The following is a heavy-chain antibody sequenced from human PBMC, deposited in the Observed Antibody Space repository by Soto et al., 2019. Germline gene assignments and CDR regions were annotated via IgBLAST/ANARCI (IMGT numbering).Heavy chain of an antibody. CDR2: ISSSSSTI. CDR1: GFTFSSYS. CDR3: ARMLIAYGVRTYGMDV. V-gene: IGHV3-48*04. D-gene: IGHD4-17*01. J-gene: IGHJ6*02. Sequence: GGSLRLSCAASGFTFSSYSMNWVRQAPGKGLEWVSYISSSSSTIYYADSVKGRFTISRDNAKNSLYLQMNSLRAEDTAVYYCARMLIAYGVRTYGMDVWGQGTTVTVSS.